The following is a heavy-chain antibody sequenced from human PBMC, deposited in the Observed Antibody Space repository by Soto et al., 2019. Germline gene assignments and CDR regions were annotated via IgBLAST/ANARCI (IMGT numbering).Heavy chain of an antibody. D-gene: IGHD3-9*01. CDR1: GGTFSSYA. V-gene: IGHV1-69*13. J-gene: IGHJ4*02. Sequence: GASVKVSCKASGGTFSSYAISWVRQAPGQGLEWMGGIIPIFGTANYAQKFQGRVTITADESTSTAYMELSSLRSEDTAVYYCATSLRDILTGPHSDYWGQGTLVTVSS. CDR2: IIPIFGTA. CDR3: ATSLRDILTGPHSDY.